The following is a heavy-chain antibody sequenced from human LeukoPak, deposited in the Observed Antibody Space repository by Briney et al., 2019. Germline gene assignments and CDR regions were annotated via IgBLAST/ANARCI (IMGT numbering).Heavy chain of an antibody. CDR1: GFTFSSYG. J-gene: IGHJ4*02. CDR2: ISYDGSNK. D-gene: IGHD3-9*01. Sequence: GGSLRLSCAASGFTFSSYGMHWVRQAPGKGLEWVAVISYDGSNKYYADSVKGRFTISRDNSKNTLYLQMNSLRAEDTAVYYCAKAGLRYSDWLLDYWGQGTLVTVSS. V-gene: IGHV3-30*18. CDR3: AKAGLRYSDWLLDY.